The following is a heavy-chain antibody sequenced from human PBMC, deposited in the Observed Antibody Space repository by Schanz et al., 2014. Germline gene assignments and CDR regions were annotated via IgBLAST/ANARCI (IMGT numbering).Heavy chain of an antibody. CDR2: ISASGGST. V-gene: IGHV3-23*01. D-gene: IGHD6-13*01. CDR1: GFTFSSYA. CDR3: AREQIMAAAGLVDY. J-gene: IGHJ4*02. Sequence: EVQLLEYGGGLVQPGGSLRLSCAASGFTFSSYAMSWVRQAPGKGLEWVSSISASGGSTYYADSVKGRFTISRDNSKNILYLQMNSLRAEDTAVYYCAREQIMAAAGLVDYWGRGTLVTVSS.